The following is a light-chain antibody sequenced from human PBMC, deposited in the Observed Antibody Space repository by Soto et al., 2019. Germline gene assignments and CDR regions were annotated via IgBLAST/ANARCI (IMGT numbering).Light chain of an antibody. V-gene: IGKV3-15*01. CDR3: QQYNNWPRT. J-gene: IGKJ5*01. Sequence: TQSPSTLSVSPGGGVTLSCRASQGIGDTLAWYQHKPGQAPRLLIYGVSTRDTGVPDRFSGSASGTEFTLTISSLQSEDFAVYYCQQYNNWPRTFGQGTRLEI. CDR2: GVS. CDR1: QGIGDT.